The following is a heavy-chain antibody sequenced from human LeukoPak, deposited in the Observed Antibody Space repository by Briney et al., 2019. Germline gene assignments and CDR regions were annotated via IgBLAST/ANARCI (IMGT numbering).Heavy chain of an antibody. J-gene: IGHJ3*02. Sequence: PGGSLRLSCAASGFTFNDYAMNWVRQAPGKGLEWVSYISSSSATIYYADSVKGRFTISRDNAKNSLYLQMNSLRAEDTAVYYCAREYSSSSGRAFDIWGQGTMVTVSS. CDR2: ISSSSATI. CDR1: GFTFNDYA. CDR3: AREYSSSSGRAFDI. V-gene: IGHV3-48*01. D-gene: IGHD6-6*01.